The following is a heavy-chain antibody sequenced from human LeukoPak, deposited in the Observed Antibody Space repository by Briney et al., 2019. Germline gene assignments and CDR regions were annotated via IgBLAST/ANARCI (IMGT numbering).Heavy chain of an antibody. Sequence: SVNVSCKASGGTFSSYAISWVRQAPGQGREWMGGIIPIFGTANYAQKFQGRVTITADKSKSTAYMELSSLRSEDTAVYYCARSAPRDILTGHYGMDVWGKGTTVTVSS. J-gene: IGHJ6*04. CDR1: GGTFSSYA. D-gene: IGHD3-9*01. V-gene: IGHV1-69*06. CDR3: ARSAPRDILTGHYGMDV. CDR2: IIPIFGTA.